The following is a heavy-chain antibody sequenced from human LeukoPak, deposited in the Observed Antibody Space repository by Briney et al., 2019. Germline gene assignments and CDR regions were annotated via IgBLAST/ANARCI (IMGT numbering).Heavy chain of an antibody. V-gene: IGHV3-74*01. J-gene: IGHJ3*02. CDR2: IGTDGSRT. Sequence: GSLRPSCAASGFTFSSYWVHWVRQAPGKGLVLVSPIGTDGSRTTYADYVQGRFTISRDNAKNTLYLQMNSLRAEDTAVYYCARDKYGDNSNAFDIWGQGTLVTVSS. CDR1: GFTFSSYW. D-gene: IGHD4-23*01. CDR3: ARDKYGDNSNAFDI.